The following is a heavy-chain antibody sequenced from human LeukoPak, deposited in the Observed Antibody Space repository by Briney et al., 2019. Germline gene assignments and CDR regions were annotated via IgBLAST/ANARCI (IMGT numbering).Heavy chain of an antibody. V-gene: IGHV4-61*02. Sequence: SETPSLTCTVSGGSISSGSYYWSWIRQPAGKGLEWIGRIYTSGSTNYNPSLKSRVTISVDTSKNQFSLKLSSVTAADTAVYYCAKTRDPPYYFDYWGQGTLVTVSS. CDR2: IYTSGST. D-gene: IGHD4-11*01. J-gene: IGHJ4*02. CDR1: GGSISSGSYY. CDR3: AKTRDPPYYFDY.